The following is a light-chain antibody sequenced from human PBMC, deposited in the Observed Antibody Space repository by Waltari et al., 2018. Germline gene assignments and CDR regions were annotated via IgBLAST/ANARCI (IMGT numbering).Light chain of an antibody. CDR3: QHYESLPVT. J-gene: IGKJ1*01. Sequence: CGASKSISKYLALYQQKPGQAPRLLIYHASSRAAGIPDRFSGSGSGTDFSLSISRLEPEDFAVYYCQHYESLPVTFGQGTKVEIK. V-gene: IGKV3-20*01. CDR1: KSISKY. CDR2: HAS.